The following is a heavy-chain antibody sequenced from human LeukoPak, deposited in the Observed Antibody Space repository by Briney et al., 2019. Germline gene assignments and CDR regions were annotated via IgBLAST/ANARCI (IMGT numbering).Heavy chain of an antibody. J-gene: IGHJ4*02. CDR2: ISGSGGST. V-gene: IGHV3-23*01. CDR1: GFTFSSYA. CDR3: AKDSSSHLYYFDY. Sequence: GGSLRLSCAAPGFTFSSYAMSWVRQAPGKGLEWVSAISGSGGSTYYADSVKGRFTISRDNSKNTLYLQMNSLRAEDTAVYYCAKDSSSHLYYFDYWGQGTLVTVSS. D-gene: IGHD6-13*01.